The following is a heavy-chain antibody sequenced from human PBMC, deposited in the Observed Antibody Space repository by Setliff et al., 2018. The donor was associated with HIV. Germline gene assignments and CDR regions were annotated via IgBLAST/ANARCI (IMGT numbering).Heavy chain of an antibody. D-gene: IGHD2-2*01. CDR3: TRGKSMPTLVT. V-gene: IGHV4-59*11. CDR2: VYYSVNY. Sequence: SETLSLTCAVSGVSISSQYWSWIRQPPGKGLEWIGFVYYSVNYNYNPSLKSRVSISVDTSKNQVSLRLTSVTAADTAVYYCTRGKSMPTLVTWGLGTLVTSPQ. CDR1: GVSISSQY. J-gene: IGHJ4*02.